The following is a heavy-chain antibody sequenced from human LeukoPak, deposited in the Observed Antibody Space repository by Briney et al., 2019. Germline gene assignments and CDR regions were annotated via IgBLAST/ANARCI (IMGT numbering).Heavy chain of an antibody. J-gene: IGHJ6*04. CDR2: ISSSGSTI. V-gene: IGHV3-48*03. Sequence: GGSLRLSCAASGFTFSSYEMTWVRQAPGKGLEWVSYISSSGSTIYYADSVKGRFTISRDNAKNSLYLQMNSLRAEDTAVYYCAELGITMIGGVWGKGTTVTISS. CDR3: AELGITMIGGV. CDR1: GFTFSSYE. D-gene: IGHD3-10*02.